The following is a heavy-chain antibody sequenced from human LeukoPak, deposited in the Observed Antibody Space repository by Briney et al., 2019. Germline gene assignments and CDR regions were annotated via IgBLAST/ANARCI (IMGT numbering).Heavy chain of an antibody. V-gene: IGHV3-23*01. Sequence: PGRSLRLSCAASGFTFTSYTMNWVRQAPGKGLEWVSSISGSGGSTYYADSVKGQFTISRDNSKNTLFLQMSSLRAEDTAVYYCARRSIYCSGGSCSFDIWGQGTMVTVSS. J-gene: IGHJ3*02. CDR2: ISGSGGST. CDR1: GFTFTSYT. CDR3: ARRSIYCSGGSCSFDI. D-gene: IGHD2-15*01.